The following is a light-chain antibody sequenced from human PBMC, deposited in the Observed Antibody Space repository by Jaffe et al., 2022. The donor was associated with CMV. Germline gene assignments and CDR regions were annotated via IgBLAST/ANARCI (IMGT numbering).Light chain of an antibody. Sequence: EIVMTQSPATLSVSPGERATLSCRASQSVKMNLAWHQQKTGQAPRLLIYGASTRATGIPARFSGSGSGTEFTLTISSLQSEDFAVYYCQQYNNWPYTFGQGTKLEIK. CDR2: GAS. J-gene: IGKJ2*01. CDR3: QQYNNWPYT. V-gene: IGKV3-15*01. CDR1: QSVKMN.